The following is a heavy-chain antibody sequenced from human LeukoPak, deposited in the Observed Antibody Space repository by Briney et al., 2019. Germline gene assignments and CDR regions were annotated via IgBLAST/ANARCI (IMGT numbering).Heavy chain of an antibody. V-gene: IGHV4-34*01. CDR2: INHSGST. CDR3: ARPAYYDSSGPIDY. Sequence: SETLSLTCAVYGGSFSGYYWSWIRQPPGKGLERIGEINHSGSTNYNPSLKSRVTISVDTSKNQFSLKLSSVTAADTAVYYCARPAYYDSSGPIDYWGQGTLVTVSS. J-gene: IGHJ4*02. CDR1: GGSFSGYY. D-gene: IGHD3-22*01.